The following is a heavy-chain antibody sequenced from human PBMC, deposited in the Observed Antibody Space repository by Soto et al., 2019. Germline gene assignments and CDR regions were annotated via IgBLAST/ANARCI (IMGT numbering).Heavy chain of an antibody. CDR3: ARDGYDSSGDSEYFQY. V-gene: IGHV3-48*03. CDR1: GFTFSTYE. Sequence: PGGSLRLSCADSGFTFSTYEMNWVRQAPGKGLEWISYISSSGSSIYYADSVKGRFTISRDNAWNSLHLQMNSLRVEDTAAYYCARDGYDSSGDSEYFQYWGQGTLVTVSS. CDR2: ISSSGSSI. J-gene: IGHJ1*01. D-gene: IGHD3-22*01.